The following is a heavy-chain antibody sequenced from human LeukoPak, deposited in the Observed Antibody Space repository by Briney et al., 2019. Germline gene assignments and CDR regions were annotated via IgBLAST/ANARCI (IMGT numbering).Heavy chain of an antibody. Sequence: ASETLSLTCAVYGGSFSGYYWSWIRQPPGKGLEWIGEINHSGSTNYNPSLKSRVTISVDTSKNQFSLKLSSVTAADTAVYYCARGSDFWSGYYRTNWFDPWGQGTLVTVSS. V-gene: IGHV4-34*01. CDR2: INHSGST. CDR1: GGSFSGYY. D-gene: IGHD3-3*01. J-gene: IGHJ5*02. CDR3: ARGSDFWSGYYRTNWFDP.